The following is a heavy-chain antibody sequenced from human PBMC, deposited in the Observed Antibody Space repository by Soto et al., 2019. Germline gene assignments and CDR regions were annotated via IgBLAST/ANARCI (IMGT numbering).Heavy chain of an antibody. CDR2: ISSSGSTI. J-gene: IGHJ5*02. CDR1: GFTFSDYY. V-gene: IGHV3-11*01. D-gene: IGHD3-22*01. Sequence: QVQLVESGGGLVKPGGSLRLSCAASGFTFSDYYMSWIRQAPGKGLEWVSYISSSGSTIYYADSVKGRFTISRDNAKNSLYLQMNSLRAEDTAVYYCARDRHYYDSSGYYYVGERWFDPWGQGTLVTVSS. CDR3: ARDRHYYDSSGYYYVGERWFDP.